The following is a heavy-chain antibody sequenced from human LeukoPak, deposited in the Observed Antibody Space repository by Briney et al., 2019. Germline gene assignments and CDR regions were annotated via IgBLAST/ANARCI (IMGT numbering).Heavy chain of an antibody. Sequence: PGGSLRLSCAASGFSFSNYAMSWVRQAPGKGLEWVSFIAGGGGKRFYADSVKGRFTISRDNSKNSLFLQMNSLRAGDTAVYYCAKSRLSYYDDAFDPWGQGTMVTVSS. CDR3: AKSRLSYYDDAFDP. CDR2: IAGGGGKR. V-gene: IGHV3-23*01. D-gene: IGHD3-22*01. CDR1: GFSFSNYA. J-gene: IGHJ3*01.